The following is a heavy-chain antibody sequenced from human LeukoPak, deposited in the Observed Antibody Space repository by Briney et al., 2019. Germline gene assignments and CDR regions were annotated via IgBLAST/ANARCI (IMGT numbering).Heavy chain of an antibody. J-gene: IGHJ4*02. Sequence: SETLSLTCTVSGGSISSYYWSWIRQPPGKGLEWIGYIYYSGSTNYNPSLKSRVTISVDTSKNQFSLKLSSVTAADTAVYYCARGRWWLRHYFDYWGQGTLVTVSS. CDR1: GGSISSYY. D-gene: IGHD5-12*01. CDR2: IYYSGST. CDR3: ARGRWWLRHYFDY. V-gene: IGHV4-59*12.